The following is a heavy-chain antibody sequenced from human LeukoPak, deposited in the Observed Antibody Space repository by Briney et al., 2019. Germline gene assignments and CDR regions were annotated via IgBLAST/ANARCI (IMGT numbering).Heavy chain of an antibody. CDR3: ARLSPGGY. CDR1: GFTFSSYD. J-gene: IGHJ4*02. V-gene: IGHV3-48*03. Sequence: GGSLRLSCAASGFTFSSYDMNWVRQAPGKGLEWVSCISSSGSTKYYADSVKGRFTISRDNAKNSLYLQMNSLRAEDTAVYYCARLSPGGYWGQGTLVTVSS. CDR2: ISSSGSTK. D-gene: IGHD3-10*01.